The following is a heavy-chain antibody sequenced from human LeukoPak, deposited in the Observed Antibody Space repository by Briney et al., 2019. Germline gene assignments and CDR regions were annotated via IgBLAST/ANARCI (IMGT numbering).Heavy chain of an antibody. CDR3: ARGSGSSRTYYFDY. CDR1: GFTSSDHY. V-gene: IGHV3-72*01. CDR2: TRNKANSYTT. J-gene: IGHJ4*02. Sequence: PGGSLRLSCAASGFTSSDHYMDWVRQAPGKGLEWVGRTRNKANSYTTEYAASVKGRFTISRDDSKNSLYLQMNSLKTEDTAVYYHARGSGSSRTYYFDYWGQGTLVTVSS. D-gene: IGHD3-10*01.